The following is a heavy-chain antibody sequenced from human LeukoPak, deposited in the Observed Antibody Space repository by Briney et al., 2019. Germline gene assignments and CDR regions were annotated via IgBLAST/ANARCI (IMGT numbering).Heavy chain of an antibody. Sequence: PGGSLRLSCAASGFTFSSYWMHWVRQAPGKGLVWVSRINSDGSSTSYADSVKGRFTISRDNSKNVLYLRMNSLTAEDTAIYYCAKDRPNFHENSGHYYRRDGDSWGQGTLVTVSS. V-gene: IGHV3-74*01. D-gene: IGHD3-22*01. CDR2: INSDGSST. CDR1: GFTFSSYW. J-gene: IGHJ5*01. CDR3: AKDRPNFHENSGHYYRRDGDS.